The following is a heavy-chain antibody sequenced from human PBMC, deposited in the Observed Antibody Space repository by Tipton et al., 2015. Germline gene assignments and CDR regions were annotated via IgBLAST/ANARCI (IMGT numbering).Heavy chain of an antibody. Sequence: TLSLTCTVSGGSVSSGSYYWSWIRQPPGKGLEWIGYISYTETSHYNASLKSRVTISIDTSKNQFSLKLSSVTAADTAVYYCATDRGLYGAHDAFDIWGQGIMVTVAS. J-gene: IGHJ3*02. V-gene: IGHV4-61*01. CDR2: ISYTETS. CDR1: GGSVSSGSYY. D-gene: IGHD4-17*01. CDR3: ATDRGLYGAHDAFDI.